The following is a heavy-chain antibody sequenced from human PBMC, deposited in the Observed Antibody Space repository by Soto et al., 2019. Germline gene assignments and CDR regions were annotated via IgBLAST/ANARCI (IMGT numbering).Heavy chain of an antibody. Sequence: PGGSLRLSCAASGFTFSSYAMHWVRQAPGKGLEWVAVISYDGSNKYYADSVKGRFTISRDNSKNTLYLQMNSLRAEDTAVYYCARDQFTAAAGDYYYYYYGMDVGGQGTTVTVAS. CDR2: ISYDGSNK. J-gene: IGHJ6*02. CDR3: ARDQFTAAAGDYYYYYYGMDV. D-gene: IGHD6-13*01. CDR1: GFTFSSYA. V-gene: IGHV3-30-3*01.